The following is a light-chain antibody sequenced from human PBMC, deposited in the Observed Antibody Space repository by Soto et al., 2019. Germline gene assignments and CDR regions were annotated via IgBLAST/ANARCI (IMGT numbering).Light chain of an antibody. CDR2: EVV. CDR1: KNDVGFYDF. CDR3: KSYAGSNTYV. Sequence: QSALTQPPSASGAPGQSVTISCTGTKNDVGFYDFVSWYQHHPGKAPRLIIYEVVQRPSGVPDRFSGSKSGNTASLTVSGLHAADEADYFGKSYAGSNTYVFGSGTKVTVL. J-gene: IGLJ1*01. V-gene: IGLV2-8*01.